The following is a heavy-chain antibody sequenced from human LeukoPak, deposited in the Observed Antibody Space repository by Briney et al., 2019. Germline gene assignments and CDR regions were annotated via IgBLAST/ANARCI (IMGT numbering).Heavy chain of an antibody. D-gene: IGHD3-10*01. CDR2: INHSGST. V-gene: IGHV4-34*01. CDR1: GGSFSGYY. Sequence: SETLSLTCAVYGGSFSGYYWSWIRQPPGKGLEWIGEINHSGSTNYNPSLKSRVTISVDTSKNQFSLKLSSVTAADTAVYYCARSDYYGSGSRPVAFDYWGQGTLVTVSS. CDR3: ARSDYYGSGSRPVAFDY. J-gene: IGHJ4*02.